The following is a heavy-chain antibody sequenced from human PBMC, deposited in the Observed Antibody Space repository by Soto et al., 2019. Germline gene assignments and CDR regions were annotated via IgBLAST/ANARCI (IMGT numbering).Heavy chain of an antibody. CDR1: GFTFSTYA. J-gene: IGHJ4*02. CDR2: ISGTGDTT. D-gene: IGHD6-19*01. Sequence: QLLESGGDLVQPGGSLRLSCAASGFTFSTYAMSWVRQAPGKGLEWVSAISGTGDTTYYADSVKGQFTISRDNSKTTLYLHMNSLRAEDTAIYHCAKVPLAQGNGWYADSCGQGTLVTVSS. V-gene: IGHV3-23*01. CDR3: AKVPLAQGNGWYADS.